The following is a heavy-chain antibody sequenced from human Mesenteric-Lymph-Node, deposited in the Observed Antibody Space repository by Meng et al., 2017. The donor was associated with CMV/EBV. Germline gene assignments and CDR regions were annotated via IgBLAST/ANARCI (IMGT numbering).Heavy chain of an antibody. V-gene: IGHV4-59*01. Sequence: QLQLQESGPGLVKPSETLSLTCMVSGGSISSDYWSWIRQPPGKGLEWIGYIYYSGTTNYNPSLKSRVTISLDTSKKQFSLNLRSVTAADTAVYYCARARGIDSWGQGTLVTVSS. J-gene: IGHJ5*01. CDR2: IYYSGTT. D-gene: IGHD3-10*01. CDR1: GGSISSDY. CDR3: ARARGIDS.